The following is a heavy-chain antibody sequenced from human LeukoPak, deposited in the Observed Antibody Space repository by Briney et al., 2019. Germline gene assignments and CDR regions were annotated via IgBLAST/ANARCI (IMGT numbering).Heavy chain of an antibody. V-gene: IGHV3-23*01. J-gene: IGHJ5*02. CDR2: MSGSGGST. CDR3: AKDSSTRRVVVITTFWFDP. CDR1: GFTFGKYW. D-gene: IGHD3-22*01. Sequence: GGSLRLSCVASGFTFGKYWMSWVRQAPGKGLEWVSAMSGSGGSTYYADSVKGRFTISRDNSKNTLYLQMNSLRAEDTAVYYCAKDSSTRRVVVITTFWFDPWGQGTLVTVSS.